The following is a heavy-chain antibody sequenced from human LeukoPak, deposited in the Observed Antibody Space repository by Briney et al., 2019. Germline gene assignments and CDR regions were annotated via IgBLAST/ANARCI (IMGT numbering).Heavy chain of an antibody. V-gene: IGHV3-21*01. CDR1: GFIFSSHS. D-gene: IGHD6-13*01. CDR2: ISSSSYI. J-gene: IGHJ3*02. CDR3: ARSSSWLHDAFDI. Sequence: GGSLRLSCAASGFIFSSHSMNWVRQAPGKGLEWVSSISSSSYIYYADSVKGRFTISRDNAKNSLYLQMNCLRAEDTAVYYCARSSSWLHDAFDIWGQGTMVTVSS.